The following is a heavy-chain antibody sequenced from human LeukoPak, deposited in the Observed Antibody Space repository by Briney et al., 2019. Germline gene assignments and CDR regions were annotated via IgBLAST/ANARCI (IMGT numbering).Heavy chain of an antibody. CDR3: ARQRYSDY. CDR2: IKEDGSEN. D-gene: IGHD1-1*01. J-gene: IGHJ4*02. V-gene: IGHV3-7*01. CDR1: GFTFSRYW. Sequence: GGSLRLSCAASGFTFSRYWMTWVRQALGKGLEWVANIKEDGSENSYVESVKGRFTISRDNAKNSLYLQLNSLRAEDTAVYFCARQRYSDYWGQGTLVTVSS.